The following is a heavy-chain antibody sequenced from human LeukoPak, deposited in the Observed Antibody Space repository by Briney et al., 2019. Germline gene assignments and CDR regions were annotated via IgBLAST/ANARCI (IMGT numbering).Heavy chain of an antibody. J-gene: IGHJ6*04. Sequence: SETLSLTCAVYGGSFSGYYWSWIRQPPGKGLERIGEINHSGSTNYNPSLKSRVTISVDTSKNQFALKLSSVTAADTAVYYCARGRRNYYYYYGMDVWGKGTTVTVSS. D-gene: IGHD1-1*01. CDR1: GGSFSGYY. CDR2: INHSGST. V-gene: IGHV4-34*01. CDR3: ARGRRNYYYYYGMDV.